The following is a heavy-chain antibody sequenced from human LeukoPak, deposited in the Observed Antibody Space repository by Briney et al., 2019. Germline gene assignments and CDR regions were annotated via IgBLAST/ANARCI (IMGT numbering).Heavy chain of an antibody. V-gene: IGHV3-23*01. Sequence: GGSLRLSCAASGFTFSSYAMSWVRQAPGKGLEWVSTISGSSSTYYADSVKGRFTISRDNSKNTLYLQMNSLRAEDTAVYYCAKRGTTSPHFEYWGQGTLVTVSS. D-gene: IGHD2-2*01. CDR1: GFTFSSYA. CDR2: ISGSSST. CDR3: AKRGTTSPHFEY. J-gene: IGHJ4*02.